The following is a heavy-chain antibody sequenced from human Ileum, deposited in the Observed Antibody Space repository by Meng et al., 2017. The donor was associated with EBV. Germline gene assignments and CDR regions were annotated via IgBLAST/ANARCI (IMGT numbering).Heavy chain of an antibody. CDR2: IYHSGDS. V-gene: IGHV4-4*02. CDR3: ARDPIPVPGRNFDY. Sequence: QVQVQESGPGEVMPTGTRSLPCSFSGYSISSNSWWNWVRQPPGKGLVWIGDIYHSGDSNYNPSLKSRVTISLDNSNNQFSLTLSSVTAADTAVYYCARDPIPVPGRNFDYWGQGTLVTVSS. D-gene: IGHD6-19*01. J-gene: IGHJ4*02. CDR1: GYSISSNSW.